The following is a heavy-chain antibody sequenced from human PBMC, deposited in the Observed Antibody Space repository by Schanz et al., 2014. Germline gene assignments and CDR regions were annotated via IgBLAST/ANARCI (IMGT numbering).Heavy chain of an antibody. CDR1: GGSISSFY. CDR3: TRMSLRPGDYGGLDV. D-gene: IGHD1-26*01. J-gene: IGHJ6*02. V-gene: IGHV4-59*08. CDR2: IYGGGST. Sequence: QLQLQESGPGLVKPSETLSLTCTVSGGSISSFYWSWIRQSPGQELDYFGYIYGGGSTSYNPSFKSRSPMTFDPSSNAFPLNLSSVSAADTAVYYCTRMSLRPGDYGGLDVWGQGTTVTVSS.